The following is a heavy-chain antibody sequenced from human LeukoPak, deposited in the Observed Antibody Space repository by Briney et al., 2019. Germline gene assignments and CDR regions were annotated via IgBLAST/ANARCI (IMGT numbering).Heavy chain of an antibody. D-gene: IGHD1-7*01. CDR3: ARLYGNYQNYFDY. V-gene: IGHV4-38-2*02. J-gene: IGHJ4*02. Sequence: SETLSLTCTVSGYSISSGYFWGWMRQPPGKGLEWIGSIHQSETAHYNPSLKSRVTISVDTSKNQFSLKLRSVTAADTAVYYCARLYGNYQNYFDYWGQGTLVTVSS. CDR1: GYSISSGYF. CDR2: IHQSETA.